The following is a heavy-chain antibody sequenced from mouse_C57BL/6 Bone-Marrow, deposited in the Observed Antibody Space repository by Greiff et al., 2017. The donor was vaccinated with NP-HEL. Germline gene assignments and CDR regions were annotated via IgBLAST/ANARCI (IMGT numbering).Heavy chain of an antibody. CDR1: GFTFSDYG. V-gene: IGHV5-17*01. CDR3: ASEDLDY. CDR2: ISSGSSTN. Sequence: EVQGVESGGGLVKPGGSLKLSCAASGFTFSDYGMHWVRQAPEQGLEWVAYISSGSSTNYYADTVKGRFTISRDNAKNTLFLQMTSLTSEDTAMYYCASEDLDYWGQGTTLTVSS. J-gene: IGHJ2*01.